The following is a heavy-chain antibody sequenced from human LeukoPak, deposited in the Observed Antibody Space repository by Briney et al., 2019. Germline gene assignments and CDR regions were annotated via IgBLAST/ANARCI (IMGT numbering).Heavy chain of an antibody. CDR3: VKGRADSGSQY. CDR2: ISSGSNYI. J-gene: IGHJ4*02. CDR1: GFTFSSYS. D-gene: IGHD1-26*01. Sequence: PGGSLRLSCAASGFTFSSYSMVWVRQAPGKGLEWVSSISSGSNYIYYADSVKGRFTISKDNSKNTLYLQMSSLRAEDTAVYYCVKGRADSGSQYWGQGTLVTVSS. V-gene: IGHV3-21*01.